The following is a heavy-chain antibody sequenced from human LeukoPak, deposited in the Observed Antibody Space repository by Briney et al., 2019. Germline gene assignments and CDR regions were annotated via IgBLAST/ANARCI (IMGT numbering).Heavy chain of an antibody. Sequence: PGGSLRLSCAPSGFTFSSYSMNWVRQAPGEGREWVSYIISSSSTIYYADSVKGRFTISRDNAKNSLYLQMNSLRAEDTAVYYCARDGDYGGGGYWGQGTLVTVSS. CDR1: GFTFSSYS. D-gene: IGHD4-17*01. V-gene: IGHV3-48*01. CDR2: IISSSSTI. CDR3: ARDGDYGGGGY. J-gene: IGHJ4*02.